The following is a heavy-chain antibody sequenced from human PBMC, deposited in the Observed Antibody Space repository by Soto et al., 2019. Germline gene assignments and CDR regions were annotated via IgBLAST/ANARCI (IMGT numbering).Heavy chain of an antibody. CDR1: GGSTSSDTYY. CDR2: VYYSGST. V-gene: IGHV4-39*01. J-gene: IGHJ4*02. Sequence: PSETLSLTCSVSGGSTSSDTYYWGWIRQPPGKGLEWIGSVYYSGSTFYNPSLKSRVSISVDTSKNQFSLRLSSVTAADTAVYYCARQRRYYYDSSGYPHFWGPGTLATVSS. CDR3: ARQRRYYYDSSGYPHF. D-gene: IGHD3-22*01.